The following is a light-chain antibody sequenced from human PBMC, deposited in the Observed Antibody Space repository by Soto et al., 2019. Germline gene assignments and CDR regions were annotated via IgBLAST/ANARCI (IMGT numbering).Light chain of an antibody. CDR2: GAS. V-gene: IGKV3-20*01. CDR1: QSVSSSY. Sequence: EIVLTQSPGTLSLSPGARVTLSCRASQSVSSSYLAWYQQKPGPAPRLLIYGASSRATGIPDRFSGSGSGTDFTLTISRLEPEDFAVYYCQQYGSSPPKLTLGGGTKVDIK. CDR3: QQYGSSPPKLT. J-gene: IGKJ4*01.